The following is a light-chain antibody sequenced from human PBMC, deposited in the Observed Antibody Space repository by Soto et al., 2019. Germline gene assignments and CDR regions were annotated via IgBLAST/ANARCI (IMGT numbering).Light chain of an antibody. CDR2: AAS. CDR3: HQSYGTTRT. J-gene: IGKJ1*01. CDR1: QSIGKY. Sequence: DIQMTQSPSSLSASVGDRVTITCRASQSIGKYLKWYQQKPGEAPNLLIYAASILQSGVPSRFSGSSSGTDFTLTITSLQHEDFANYYCHQSYGTTRTFGQGTKVEIK. V-gene: IGKV1-39*01.